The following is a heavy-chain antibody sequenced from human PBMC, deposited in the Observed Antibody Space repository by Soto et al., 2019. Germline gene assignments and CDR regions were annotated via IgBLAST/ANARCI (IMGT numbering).Heavy chain of an antibody. D-gene: IGHD3-16*01. CDR3: AGRLTTAASLDY. V-gene: IGHV3-53*01. Sequence: VQLVESGGGLIQPGGSLRLSCAASGFTVSNNHMTWVRQAAGKGLELVSFVHGGGSTSYADPVKGRLTISRHNSRNTLYLQRGSLRAEDTAIYYCAGRLTTAASLDYWGRGTLVTGSS. CDR2: VHGGGST. CDR1: GFTVSNNH. J-gene: IGHJ4*02.